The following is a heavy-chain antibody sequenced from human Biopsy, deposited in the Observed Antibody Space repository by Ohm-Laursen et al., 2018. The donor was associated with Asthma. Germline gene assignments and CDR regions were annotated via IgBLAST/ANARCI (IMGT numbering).Heavy chain of an antibody. D-gene: IGHD5-18*01. CDR1: GASITTSPSY. V-gene: IGHV4-31*01. Sequence: TLSLTCTVSGASITTSPSYWSWLRLLPGKGLEWIGCTYYSGETFFNPSLKNPLFMSLDSSKNQFSLKMTSVTVADTAVYFCARNLPGCTYGPFEDWGQGTLVTVSS. CDR3: ARNLPGCTYGPFED. J-gene: IGHJ4*02. CDR2: TYYSGET.